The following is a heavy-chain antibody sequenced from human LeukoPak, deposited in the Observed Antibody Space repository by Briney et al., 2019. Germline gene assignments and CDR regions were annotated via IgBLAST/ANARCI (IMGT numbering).Heavy chain of an antibody. Sequence: ASVKVACKASGGTFSSYAISWVRQAPGQGLEWMGGIIPIFGTANYAQKFQGRVTITADESTSTAYMELSSLRSEDTAVYYCARTSPGYYYDSSGYHPFDYWGQGTLVTVSS. V-gene: IGHV1-69*13. CDR1: GGTFSSYA. CDR2: IIPIFGTA. D-gene: IGHD3-22*01. J-gene: IGHJ4*02. CDR3: ARTSPGYYYDSSGYHPFDY.